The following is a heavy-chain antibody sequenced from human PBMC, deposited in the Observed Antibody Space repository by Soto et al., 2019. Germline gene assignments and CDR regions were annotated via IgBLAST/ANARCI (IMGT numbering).Heavy chain of an antibody. CDR1: GFTFSSYW. Sequence: EVQLVESGGGLVQPGGSLRLSCAASGFTFSSYWMHWLRQVPGKGLVWVSHIDSDGNSTTYADSVKGRFTISRDNAKNTVYLQMNSLRAEDTAVYYCVRDDVGVGIDYWGLGTLVTVSS. V-gene: IGHV3-74*03. D-gene: IGHD1-26*01. J-gene: IGHJ4*02. CDR3: VRDDVGVGIDY. CDR2: IDSDGNST.